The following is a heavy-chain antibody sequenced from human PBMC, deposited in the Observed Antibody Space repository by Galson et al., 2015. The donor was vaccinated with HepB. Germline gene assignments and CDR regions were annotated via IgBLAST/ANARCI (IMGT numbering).Heavy chain of an antibody. J-gene: IGHJ4*02. D-gene: IGHD1-14*01. V-gene: IGHV4-39*07. CDR1: GGSISRSSYS. CDR3: ARDRDPGMGDY. Sequence: TLSLTCTVSGGSISRSSYSWNWIRQPPGKRLEWIGNIYYSGSTSYNPSLRSRVTISVDTSKNRFSLKLRSVTAADTAVYYCARDRDPGMGDYWGQGTLVTVSS. CDR2: IYYSGST.